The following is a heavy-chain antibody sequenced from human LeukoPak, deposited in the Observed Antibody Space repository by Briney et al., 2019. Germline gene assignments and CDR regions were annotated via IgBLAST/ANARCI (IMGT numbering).Heavy chain of an antibody. J-gene: IGHJ6*02. CDR1: GGSISSGDYY. D-gene: IGHD3-22*01. V-gene: IGHV4-30-4*02. CDR2: IYYSGST. CDR3: ARVPYYYDSSGSYSDPYYYYGMDV. Sequence: SETLSLTCTVSGGSISSGDYYWSWIRQPPGKGLEWIGYIYYSGSTYYNPSLKSRVTISVDTSKNQFSLKLSSVTAADTAVYYCARVPYYYDSSGSYSDPYYYYGMDVWGQGTTVTVSS.